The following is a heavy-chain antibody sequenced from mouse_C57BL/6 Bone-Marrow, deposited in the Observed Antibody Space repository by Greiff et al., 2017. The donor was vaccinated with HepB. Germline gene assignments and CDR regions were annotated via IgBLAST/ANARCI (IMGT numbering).Heavy chain of an antibody. V-gene: IGHV10-3*01. CDR2: IRSKSTYYTT. CDR1: GFTFNTDA. Sequence: EVKLVESGGGLVQAKGSLKLSCAASGFTFNTDAMHWVCKAPGKGLEWVARIRSKSTYYTTYYADSVKDRFTISRDDSQSMLYLQMNNLKTEDTAMYYCVRDVYDYDGGGYAMDYWGQGTSVTVSS. CDR3: VRDVYDYDGGGYAMDY. J-gene: IGHJ4*01. D-gene: IGHD2-4*01.